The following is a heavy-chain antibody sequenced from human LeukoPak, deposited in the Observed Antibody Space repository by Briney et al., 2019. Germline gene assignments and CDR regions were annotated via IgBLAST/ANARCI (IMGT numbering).Heavy chain of an antibody. Sequence: GGSLRLSCAASGFTFTNYAMHWVRQAPGKGLEXXXVXXYDGSNKYYEDSVKGRFTISRDNSKNTLYLQMNSLRAEDTAVYYCARTYYSDSSGYYYCDYWGQGTLVTVSS. V-gene: IGHV3-30-3*01. D-gene: IGHD3-22*01. CDR1: GFTFTNYA. J-gene: IGHJ4*02. CDR3: ARTYYSDSSGYYYCDY. CDR2: XXYDGSNK.